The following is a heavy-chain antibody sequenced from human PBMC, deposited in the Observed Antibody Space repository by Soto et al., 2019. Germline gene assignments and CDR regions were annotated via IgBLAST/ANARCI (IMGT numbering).Heavy chain of an antibody. Sequence: PSETLSLTCAVYGGSFSGYYWSWIRQPPGKGLEWIGEINHSGSTNYNPSLKSRVTISVDTSKNQLSLKLSSVTAADTAVYYCAREYYYDSSGYSTYFDYWGQGTLVTVSS. CDR2: INHSGST. J-gene: IGHJ4*02. V-gene: IGHV4-34*01. CDR3: AREYYYDSSGYSTYFDY. CDR1: GGSFSGYY. D-gene: IGHD3-22*01.